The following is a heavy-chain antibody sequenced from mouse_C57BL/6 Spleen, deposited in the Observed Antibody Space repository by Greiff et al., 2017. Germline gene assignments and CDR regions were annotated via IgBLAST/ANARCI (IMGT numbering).Heavy chain of an antibody. CDR3: ARNDGGYYDYDGFAY. Sequence: QVTLKESGPGILQSSQTLSLTCSFSGFSLSTSGMGVSWIRQPSGKGLEWLAHIYWDDDKRYNPSLKSRLTISKDTSRNQVFLKITSVDTADTATYYCARNDGGYYDYDGFAYWGQGTLVTVSA. CDR2: IYWDDDK. D-gene: IGHD2-4*01. V-gene: IGHV8-12*01. CDR1: GFSLSTSGMG. J-gene: IGHJ3*01.